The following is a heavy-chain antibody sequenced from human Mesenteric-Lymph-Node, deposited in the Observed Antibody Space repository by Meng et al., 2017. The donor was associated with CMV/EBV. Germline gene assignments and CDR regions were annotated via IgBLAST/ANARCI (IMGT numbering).Heavy chain of an antibody. CDR1: GYTLTALS. D-gene: IGHD3-10*01. CDR2: FDPEDGET. V-gene: IGHV1-24*01. Sequence: KVSGYTLTALSMHWVRQAPGKGLEWMGGFDPEDGETIYAQKFQGRVTMTEDTSTDTAYMELSSLRSEDTAVYYCATARGFGELPPDYWGQGTLVTVSS. J-gene: IGHJ4*02. CDR3: ATARGFGELPPDY.